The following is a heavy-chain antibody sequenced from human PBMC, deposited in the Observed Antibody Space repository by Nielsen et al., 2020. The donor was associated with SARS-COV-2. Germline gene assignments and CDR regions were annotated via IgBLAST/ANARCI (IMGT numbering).Heavy chain of an antibody. D-gene: IGHD6-13*01. CDR2: IWYDGSNK. CDR3: AKANTAGLIAAAGA. J-gene: IGHJ5*02. V-gene: IGHV3-33*06. Sequence: GGSLRLSCVASGFTFSIYGMHWVRQAPGKGLEWLANIWYDGSNKYYADSVKGRFTISRDNSKNTLYLQMNSLRAEDTAVYYCAKANTAGLIAAAGAWGQGTLVTVSS. CDR1: GFTFSIYG.